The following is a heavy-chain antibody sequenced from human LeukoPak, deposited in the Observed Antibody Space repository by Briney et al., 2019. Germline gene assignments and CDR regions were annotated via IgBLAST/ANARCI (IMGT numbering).Heavy chain of an antibody. CDR3: ARLRTRAVPSCSSTSCYTLFDY. Sequence: SETLSLTCAVYGGSFSGYYWSWIRQPPGKGLEWIGEINHSGSTNYNPSLKSRVTISVDTSKNQFSLKLSSVTAADTAVYYCARLRTRAVPSCSSTSCYTLFDYWGQGTLVTVSS. J-gene: IGHJ4*02. CDR2: INHSGST. V-gene: IGHV4-34*01. CDR1: GGSFSGYY. D-gene: IGHD2-2*02.